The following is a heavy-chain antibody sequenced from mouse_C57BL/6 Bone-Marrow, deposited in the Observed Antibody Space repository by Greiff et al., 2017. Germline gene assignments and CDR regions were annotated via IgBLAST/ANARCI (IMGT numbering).Heavy chain of an antibody. Sequence: VQLQQSGPELVKPGASVKISCKASGYTFTDYYMNWVKQSHGKSLEWIGDINPNNGGTSYNQKFKGKATLTVDKSSSTAYMELRSLTSEDSAVYYCARIFDVWGTGTTVTVSA. CDR2: INPNNGGT. V-gene: IGHV1-26*01. CDR1: GYTFTDYY. CDR3: ARIFDV. J-gene: IGHJ1*03.